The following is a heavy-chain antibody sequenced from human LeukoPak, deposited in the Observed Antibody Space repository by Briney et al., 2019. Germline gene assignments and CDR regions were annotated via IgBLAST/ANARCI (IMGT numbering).Heavy chain of an antibody. J-gene: IGHJ4*02. CDR3: ARGTPTTRDFDS. CDR2: ISSSSSYI. CDR1: GFTFSSYS. D-gene: IGHD4-11*01. V-gene: IGHV3-21*06. Sequence: GGSLRLSCAASGFTFSSYSMNWVRQAPGKGLEWVSSISSSSSYIYYADSLKGRFTISRDNAKNSLYLQMNSLRAEDTAVYYCARGTPTTRDFDSWGQGTLVTVSS.